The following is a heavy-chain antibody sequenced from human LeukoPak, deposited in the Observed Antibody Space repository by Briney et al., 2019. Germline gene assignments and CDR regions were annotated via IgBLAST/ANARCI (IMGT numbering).Heavy chain of an antibody. CDR2: IHYSGTT. V-gene: IGHV4-59*01. Sequence: SETLSLTCTVSGGSINAYYWSWIRQPPGKGLEWIGYIHYSGTTNYYPSLKSRVTIALDTSKNQFSLNLNSVTAADTAVYYCARFGTSSSRFFDRWGQGTLVTVSS. J-gene: IGHJ4*02. CDR1: GGSINAYY. CDR3: ARFGTSSSRFFDR. D-gene: IGHD6-6*01.